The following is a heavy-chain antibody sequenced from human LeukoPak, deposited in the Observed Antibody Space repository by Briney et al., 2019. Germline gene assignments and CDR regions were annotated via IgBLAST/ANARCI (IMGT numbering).Heavy chain of an antibody. J-gene: IGHJ4*02. V-gene: IGHV3-23*01. Sequence: GGSLRLSCAASGFTFSSYAMSWVRQAPGKGLEWVSAISGSGGSTYYADSVKGRFTISRDNSKNTLYLQMNSLRAEDTAVYYCAKDVGITMIVVVTYYFDYWGLGTLVTVSS. CDR2: ISGSGGST. CDR3: AKDVGITMIVVVTYYFDY. D-gene: IGHD3-22*01. CDR1: GFTFSSYA.